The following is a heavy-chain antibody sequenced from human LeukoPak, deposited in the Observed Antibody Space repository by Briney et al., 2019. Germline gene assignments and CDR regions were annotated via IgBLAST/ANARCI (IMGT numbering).Heavy chain of an antibody. CDR2: ISAYNGNT. CDR3: ARAGGIAVAGTEIDAFDI. CDR1: GYTFTSYG. D-gene: IGHD6-19*01. Sequence: ASVKVSCKASGYTFTSYGISWVRQAPGQGPEWMGWISAYNGNTNYAQKLQGRVTMTTDTSTSTAYMELRSLRSDDTAVYYCARAGGIAVAGTEIDAFDIWGQGTMVTVSS. J-gene: IGHJ3*02. V-gene: IGHV1-18*01.